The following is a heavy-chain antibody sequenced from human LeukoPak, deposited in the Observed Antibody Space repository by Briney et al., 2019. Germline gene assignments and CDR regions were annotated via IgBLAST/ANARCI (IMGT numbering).Heavy chain of an antibody. Sequence: GGSLRLSCAVSGFTSSNYAMTWVRLAPGRGLEWVSSIRGSGRGTDYAGSVRGRFTISRDNSKNTLYLQMNSLRAEDTAVYYCSRDPNGDYVGAFDFQRWGQGTLVTVSS. V-gene: IGHV3-23*01. CDR2: IRGSGRGT. CDR3: SRDPNGDYVGAFDFQR. D-gene: IGHD4-17*01. J-gene: IGHJ1*01. CDR1: GFTSSNYA.